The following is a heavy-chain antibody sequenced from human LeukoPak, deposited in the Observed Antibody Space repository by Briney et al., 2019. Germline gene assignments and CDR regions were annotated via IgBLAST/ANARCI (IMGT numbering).Heavy chain of an antibody. CDR2: ISSSSSTI. Sequence: PGGSLRLSCAASGFTFSRYTMNWVRQAPGKGLEWVSYISSSSSTIYYADSVKGRFTISRDNAKNSLYLQMNSLRDEDTAVYYCARNRCFDWLPPSFDYWGQGTLVTVSS. CDR3: ARNRCFDWLPPSFDY. J-gene: IGHJ4*02. V-gene: IGHV3-48*02. D-gene: IGHD3-9*01. CDR1: GFTFSRYT.